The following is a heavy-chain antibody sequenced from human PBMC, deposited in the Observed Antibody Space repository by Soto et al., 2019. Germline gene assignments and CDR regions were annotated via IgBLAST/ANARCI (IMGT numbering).Heavy chain of an antibody. CDR2: ISAYNGNT. Sequence: QVQLVQSGGEVKKPGASVKVSCKTSGYSXTTXXXXXXXQAPGQGLEWMGWISAYNGNTNYAQKLQGRVTMTTDTSTSTAXMXLRSXXSDDTAVYYCAREGPAPYYYYGMDVWGQGSTVTVSS. CDR1: GYSXTTXX. V-gene: IGHV1-18*01. CDR3: AREGPAPYYYYGMDV. J-gene: IGHJ6*02.